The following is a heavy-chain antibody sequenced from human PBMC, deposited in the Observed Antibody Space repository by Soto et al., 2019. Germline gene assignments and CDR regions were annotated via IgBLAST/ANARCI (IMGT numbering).Heavy chain of an antibody. J-gene: IGHJ4*02. V-gene: IGHV1-18*01. Sequence: QIQLVQSGAEVKKPGASVKVSCKASGYTFTDHGISWVRQAPGQGLEWVGWISAFTDYTDYAQKFRGRVTMTTDKSHNPALMEPGGPTADGTAVYHLSKGRPRLKQQIGEFHLGQGTPVT. CDR3: SKGRPRLKQQIGEFH. CDR1: GYTFTDHG. D-gene: IGHD6-13*01. CDR2: ISAFTDYT.